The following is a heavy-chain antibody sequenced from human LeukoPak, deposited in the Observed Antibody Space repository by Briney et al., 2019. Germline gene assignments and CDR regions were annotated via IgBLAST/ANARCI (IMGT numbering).Heavy chain of an antibody. CDR1: GYTFTDYY. CDR2: IIPNSGDT. Sequence: ASVKVSCKASGYTFTDYYIHWVRQAPGQGLEWMGWIIPNSGDTNYAQKFQGRVTMTRDASITTAYMELSRLTSDDTAVYYCARDIVPAYHYFSMDVWGQGTTVTVSS. D-gene: IGHD2-2*01. J-gene: IGHJ6*02. CDR3: ARDIVPAYHYFSMDV. V-gene: IGHV1-2*02.